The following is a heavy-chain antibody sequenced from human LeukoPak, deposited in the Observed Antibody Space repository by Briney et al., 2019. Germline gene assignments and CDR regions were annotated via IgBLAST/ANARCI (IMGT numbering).Heavy chain of an antibody. CDR1: GFTFRNYA. CDR2: ISYDGTYK. Sequence: GGSLRLSCRASGFTFRNYAMVWVRQAPGKGLEWVAVISYDGTYKQYADSVKGRFTISRDDSESTLSLQMNSLRPEDTAVYYCSADSSDDFWGQGTLVTVSS. J-gene: IGHJ4*02. V-gene: IGHV3-30*16. D-gene: IGHD3-3*01. CDR3: SADSSDDF.